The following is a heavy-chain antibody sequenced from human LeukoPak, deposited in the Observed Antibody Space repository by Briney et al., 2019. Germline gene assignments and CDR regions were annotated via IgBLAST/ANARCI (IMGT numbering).Heavy chain of an antibody. V-gene: IGHV5-51*01. CDR1: GYSFTSYW. CDR2: IYPGDSDT. Sequence: GESLKISCKGSGYSFTSYWIGWVRPMPGKGLEWMGIIYPGDSDTRYSPSFQGQVTISADKSISTAYLQWSSLKASDTAMYYCARQNLNYYDSSDDYYFDYWGQGTLVTVSS. CDR3: ARQNLNYYDSSDDYYFDY. D-gene: IGHD3-22*01. J-gene: IGHJ4*02.